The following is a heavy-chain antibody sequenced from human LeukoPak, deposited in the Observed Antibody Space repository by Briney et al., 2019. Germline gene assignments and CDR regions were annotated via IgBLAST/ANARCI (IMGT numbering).Heavy chain of an antibody. CDR2: ISGSGGST. V-gene: IGHV3-23*01. D-gene: IGHD5-12*01. J-gene: IGHJ4*02. Sequence: PGGSLRLSCAASGFTFSSYAMSWVRQAPGKGLEWVSAISGSGGSTYYADSVKGRFTISRDNSKNTLYLQMNSLRAEDTAVYYCAKDLSSGSYSGYEIVCDYWGQGTLVTVSS. CDR1: GFTFSSYA. CDR3: AKDLSSGSYSGYEIVCDY.